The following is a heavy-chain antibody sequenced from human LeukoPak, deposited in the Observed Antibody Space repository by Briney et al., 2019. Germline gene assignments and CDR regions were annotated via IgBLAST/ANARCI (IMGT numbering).Heavy chain of an antibody. Sequence: SETLSLTCTVAGGSITSFYWSWIRQPPGKGLEWIGYIYHSGSTNYNPSLKSRVTISLDTSKDQFSLELNSVTAADTAVYYCAMGELEDHNFYMDVWGKGTTVTVSS. CDR3: AMGELEDHNFYMDV. J-gene: IGHJ6*03. CDR1: GGSITSFY. CDR2: IYHSGST. V-gene: IGHV4-59*01. D-gene: IGHD1-14*01.